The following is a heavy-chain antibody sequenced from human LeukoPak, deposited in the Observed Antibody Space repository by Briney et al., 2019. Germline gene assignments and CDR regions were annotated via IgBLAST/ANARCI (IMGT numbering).Heavy chain of an antibody. D-gene: IGHD6-19*01. CDR1: GGSISSSSYY. Sequence: SETLSLTCTVSGGSISSSSYYWGWIRQPPGKGLEWIGSIYYSGSTYYNPSLKSRVAISVDTSKNQFSLKLSSVTAADTAVYYCARLRETIAVAGLDYWGQGTLVTVSS. CDR2: IYYSGST. J-gene: IGHJ4*02. V-gene: IGHV4-39*07. CDR3: ARLRETIAVAGLDY.